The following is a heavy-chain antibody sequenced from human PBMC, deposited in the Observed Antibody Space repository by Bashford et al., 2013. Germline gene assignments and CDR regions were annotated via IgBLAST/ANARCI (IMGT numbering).Heavy chain of an antibody. CDR2: IIPIFGTA. CDR3: ARDSKGYYYDSSGYYFGY. CDR1: GGTFSSYA. V-gene: IGHV1-69*06. D-gene: IGHD3-22*01. Sequence: SVKVSCKASGGTFSSYAISWVRQAPGQGLEWMGGIIPIFGTANYAQKFQGRVTITADKSTSTAYMELSSLRSEDTAVYYCARDSKGYYYDSSGYYFGYWGQGTLVTVSS. J-gene: IGHJ4*02.